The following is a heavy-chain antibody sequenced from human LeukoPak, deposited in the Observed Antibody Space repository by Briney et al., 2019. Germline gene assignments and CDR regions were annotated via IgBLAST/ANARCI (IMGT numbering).Heavy chain of an antibody. V-gene: IGHV1-46*01. D-gene: IGHD6-19*01. CDR3: ARAMGRQWGLDP. CDR2: INPSGGST. CDR1: GYTFTSYY. J-gene: IGHJ5*02. Sequence: ASVKVSCKASGYTFTSYYMHWVRQAPGQGLEWMGIINPSGGSTSYAQKFQGRVTMTRDMSTSTVYMELSSLRSEDTAVDYCARAMGRQWGLDPWGQGTLVTVSS.